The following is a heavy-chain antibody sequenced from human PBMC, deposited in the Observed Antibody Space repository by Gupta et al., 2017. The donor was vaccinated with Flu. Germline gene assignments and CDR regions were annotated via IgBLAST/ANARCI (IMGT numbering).Heavy chain of an antibody. V-gene: IGHV4-59*08. CDR1: GGSISSYY. CDR2: IYYSGST. CDR3: ARQGIAARGVDY. Sequence: QVQLQESGPGLLKPSETLSFTCIVAGGSISSYYWCWIRQPPGKGLEWIGYIYYSGSTNYNPSLKSRVTISVDTSKNQFSLKLSSVTAADTAVYYCARQGIAARGVDYWGQGTLVTVSS. D-gene: IGHD6-25*01. J-gene: IGHJ4*02.